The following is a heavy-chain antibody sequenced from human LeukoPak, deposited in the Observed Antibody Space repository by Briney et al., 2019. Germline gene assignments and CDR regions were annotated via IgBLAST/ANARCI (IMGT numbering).Heavy chain of an antibody. CDR3: AKDGDKYYDYVWGSSHYYFDY. CDR2: ISWDGGST. Sequence: PGGSLRLSCAASGFTFDDYAMHWVRQAPGKGLEWVSLISWDGGSTYYADSVKGRFTISRDNSTNSLYLQMNSLRAEDTALYYCAKDGDKYYDYVWGSSHYYFDYWGQGTLVTVSS. D-gene: IGHD3-16*01. CDR1: GFTFDDYA. V-gene: IGHV3-43D*04. J-gene: IGHJ4*02.